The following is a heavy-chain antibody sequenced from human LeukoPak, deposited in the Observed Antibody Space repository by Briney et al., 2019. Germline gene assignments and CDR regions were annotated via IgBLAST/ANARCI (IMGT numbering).Heavy chain of an antibody. CDR1: GFTFTTYW. J-gene: IGHJ4*02. D-gene: IGHD3-22*01. CDR2: INSDGSIT. CDR3: VRSAFHAGSGNYYDY. Sequence: GGSLRLSCEASGFTFTTYWMHWVRQAPGKGLVWVSHINSDGSITSYADSVKGRFTISRDNAENTLYLQMNSLRVEDTAVYYCVRSAFHAGSGNYYDYWGQGTLVTVSS. V-gene: IGHV3-74*01.